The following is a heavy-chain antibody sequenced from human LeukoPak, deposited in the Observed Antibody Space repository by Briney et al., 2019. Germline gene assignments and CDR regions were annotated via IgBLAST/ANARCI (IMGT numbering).Heavy chain of an antibody. V-gene: IGHV3-11*04. D-gene: IGHD2-21*01. Sequence: GGSLRLSCAASGFTFSDYIMSWIRQAPGKGLEWVSYITNSDSSVYYADSVQGRFTISRDNAKNSLYLQMNSLRAEDTAVYYCARRLPIAGGSSHAFNVWGQGTMVTVSS. J-gene: IGHJ3*01. CDR1: GFTFSDYI. CDR2: ITNSDSSV. CDR3: ARRLPIAGGSSHAFNV.